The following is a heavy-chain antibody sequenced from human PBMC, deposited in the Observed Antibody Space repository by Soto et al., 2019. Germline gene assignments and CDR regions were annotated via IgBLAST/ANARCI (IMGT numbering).Heavy chain of an antibody. CDR3: AREGQAPYYYYGMDV. CDR2: ISGYNGNT. V-gene: IGHV1-18*01. CDR1: GYTFTNYG. J-gene: IGHJ6*02. Sequence: QVQLVQSGAEVKKPGASVTVSCRASGYTFTNYGFSWVRQAPGQGFEWMGWISGYNGNTKYAEKFQNRVTMTTDTSTNTAHMELRSLRSDDTAVYYCAREGQAPYYYYGMDVWGQGTAVTVSS.